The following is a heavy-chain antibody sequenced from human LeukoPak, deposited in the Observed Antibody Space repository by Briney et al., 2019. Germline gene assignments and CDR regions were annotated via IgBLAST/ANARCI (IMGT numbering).Heavy chain of an antibody. CDR1: GGSISSYY. CDR3: ATGYSSGWYGF. J-gene: IGHJ4*02. CDR2: IYYSGST. D-gene: IGHD6-19*01. V-gene: IGHV4-59*01. Sequence: PSETLSLTCTVSGGSISSYYWSWIRQPPGKGLEWIGYIYYSGSTNYNPSLKSRVTISVDTSKNQFSLKLSSVTAADTAVYYCATGYSSGWYGFGGQGTLVPVSS.